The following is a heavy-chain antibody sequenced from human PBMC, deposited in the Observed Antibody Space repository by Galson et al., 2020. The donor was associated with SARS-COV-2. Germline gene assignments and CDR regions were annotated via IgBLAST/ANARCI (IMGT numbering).Heavy chain of an antibody. CDR3: AKCRDIFHCWSGYFSMDV. Sequence: GESLKISCAVSGFTFSNYGMHWVRQAPGKGLEWVAGISYAGSKKYYGDSVKGRFTTSRDNPKNTVYLQMNSLRAEDTAGYYCAKCRDIFHCWSGYFSMDVWGQGTTVIVSS. V-gene: IGHV3-30*18. CDR1: GFTFSNYG. CDR2: ISYAGSKK. D-gene: IGHD3-3*02. J-gene: IGHJ6*02.